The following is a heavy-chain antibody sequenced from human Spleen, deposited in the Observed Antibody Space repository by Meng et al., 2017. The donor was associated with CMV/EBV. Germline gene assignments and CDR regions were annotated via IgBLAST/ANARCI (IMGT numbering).Heavy chain of an antibody. CDR1: GFTFSSSD. Sequence: CAASGFTFSSSDISWVRQAPGKGLEWVSAMRGDGRTDYADFVKGRFTISRDSSKNTVYLQINNLRAEDTAVYYCAKVTWTPAEAGRDHWGQGTLVTVSS. CDR2: MRGDGRT. D-gene: IGHD6-19*01. J-gene: IGHJ4*02. CDR3: AKVTWTPAEAGRDH. V-gene: IGHV3-23*01.